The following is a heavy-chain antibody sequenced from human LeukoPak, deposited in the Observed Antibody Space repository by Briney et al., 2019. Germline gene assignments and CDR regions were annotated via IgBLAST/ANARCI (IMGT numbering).Heavy chain of an antibody. V-gene: IGHV4-59*02. D-gene: IGHD1-26*01. CDR3: ASESRVRGILYFFDY. CDR1: EGSVGIHS. CDR2: IYYGGST. J-gene: IGHJ4*02. Sequence: SETLSLTCTLSEGSVGIHSWSWIRQPPGKGLEWIGTIYYGGSTNYNPSLKRRVTISVDMSKNKFSLKLTSATAADTAVYYCASESRVRGILYFFDYWGRGTLVTVSS.